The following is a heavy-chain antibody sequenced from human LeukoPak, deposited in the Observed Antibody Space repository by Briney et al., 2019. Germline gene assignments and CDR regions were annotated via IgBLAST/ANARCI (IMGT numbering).Heavy chain of an antibody. V-gene: IGHV4-39*07. Sequence: SETLSLTCTVSGGSISSSSYYWGWIRQPPGKGLEWIGSIYYSGSTYYNPSLKSRVTISVDTSKNQFSLKPSSVTAADTAVYYCARAVGYFDWPHYYMDVWGKGTTDTVSS. J-gene: IGHJ6*03. CDR3: ARAVGYFDWPHYYMDV. CDR2: IYYSGST. CDR1: GGSISSSSYY. D-gene: IGHD3-9*01.